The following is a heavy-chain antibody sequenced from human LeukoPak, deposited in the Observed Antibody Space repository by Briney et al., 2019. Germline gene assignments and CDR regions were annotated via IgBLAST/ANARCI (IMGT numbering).Heavy chain of an antibody. D-gene: IGHD4-23*01. J-gene: IGHJ4*02. CDR1: GFAFSNYA. CDR2: ISGSGGST. CDR3: AKYDYGGNGVFDY. V-gene: IGHV3-23*01. Sequence: GGSLRLSCAASGFAFSNYAMSWVRQAPGKGLEWVSAISGSGGSTYYADSVKGRFTISRDNSKNTLYLQMNSLRAEDTAVYYCAKYDYGGNGVFDYWGQGTLVTVSS.